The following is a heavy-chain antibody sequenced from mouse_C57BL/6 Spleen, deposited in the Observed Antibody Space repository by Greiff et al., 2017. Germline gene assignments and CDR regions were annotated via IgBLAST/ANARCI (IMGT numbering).Heavy chain of an antibody. J-gene: IGHJ4*01. CDR3: ARWDYSNYLYAMDY. V-gene: IGHV1-18*01. Sequence: EVQLQQSGPELVKPGASVKIPCKASGYTFTDYNMDWVKQSHGKSLEWIGDINPNNGGTNYNQKLKGQATLTVDKSSSTAYMELRSLTSEDTAVYYCARWDYSNYLYAMDYWGQGTSVTVSS. CDR1: GYTFTDYN. CDR2: INPNNGGT. D-gene: IGHD2-5*01.